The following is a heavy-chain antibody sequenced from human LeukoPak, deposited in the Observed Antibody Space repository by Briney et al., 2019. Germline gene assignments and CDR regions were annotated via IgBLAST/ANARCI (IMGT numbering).Heavy chain of an antibody. J-gene: IGHJ6*02. CDR3: AAPYDSSGNYYGMDV. CDR2: IVVGSGNT. D-gene: IGHD3-22*01. Sequence: SVKVSCKASGFTFTSSAMQWVRQARGQRLEWIGWIVVGSGNTNYAQKFQERVTITRDMSISTAYMELSSLRSEDTAVYYCAAPYDSSGNYYGMDVWGQGTTVTVSS. V-gene: IGHV1-58*02. CDR1: GFTFTSSA.